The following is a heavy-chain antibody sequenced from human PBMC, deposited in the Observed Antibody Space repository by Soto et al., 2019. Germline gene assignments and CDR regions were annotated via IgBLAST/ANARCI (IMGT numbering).Heavy chain of an antibody. CDR2: TGSGTGPG. D-gene: IGHD2-21*02. Sequence: QAQLVQSGAEVKKPGSSVKVSCKASGGTFSTNPISWVRQAPGQGLEWMGGTGSGTGPGNNAQKFQGRLTITADKSTNTAYMELSSLSSEDTAIYYCARRDSGGYYRYFDSWGQGTLVTVSS. CDR3: ARRDSGGYYRYFDS. J-gene: IGHJ4*02. CDR1: GGTFSTNP. V-gene: IGHV1-69*06.